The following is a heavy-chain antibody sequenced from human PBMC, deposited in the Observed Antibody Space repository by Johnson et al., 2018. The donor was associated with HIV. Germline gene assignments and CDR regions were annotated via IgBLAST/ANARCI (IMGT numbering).Heavy chain of an antibody. CDR2: ISSGGDT. Sequence: EVQLVESGGGVVQPGGSLRLSCVVSGFTVSSNYITWVRQAPGKGLEWVSVISSGGDTYYADSVKDRFTISRDNSKNTLYLQMNSLRAEDTAVYYCAKAPYGSGIRPGAFDIWGQGTMVTVSS. V-gene: IGHV3-66*01. D-gene: IGHD3-10*01. J-gene: IGHJ3*02. CDR1: GFTVSSNY. CDR3: AKAPYGSGIRPGAFDI.